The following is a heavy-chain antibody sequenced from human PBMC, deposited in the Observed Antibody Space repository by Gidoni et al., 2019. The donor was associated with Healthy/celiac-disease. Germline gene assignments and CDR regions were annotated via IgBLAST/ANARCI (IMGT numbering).Heavy chain of an antibody. V-gene: IGHV4-39*01. CDR2: IYSSGST. J-gene: IGHJ4*02. D-gene: IGHD6-6*01. CDR3: ARHPPSSGDRPLFDY. CDR1: GGSISSSSYY. Sequence: QLQLQESGPGLVKPSETLSLTCTVSGGSISSSSYYWGWIRQPPGKGLEWIGSIYSSGSTDYNPSLKSRVTISVDTSKNQFSLKLSAVTAAGTAVYYCARHPPSSGDRPLFDYWGQGTLVTVSS.